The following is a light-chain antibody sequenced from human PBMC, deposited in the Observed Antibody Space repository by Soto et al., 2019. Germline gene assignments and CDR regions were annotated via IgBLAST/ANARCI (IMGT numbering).Light chain of an antibody. CDR2: GNS. CDR1: SSNIGAGYD. CDR3: QSYDSSLSGWV. J-gene: IGLJ3*02. Sequence: QSVLTQPPSVSGAPGQRVTISCTGSSSNIGAGYDVHWYQHLPGTTPKLLIYGNSNRPSGVPDRFSGSKSGTSASLAITGLQDEDEADYYCQSYDSSLSGWVFGGGTKLTVL. V-gene: IGLV1-40*01.